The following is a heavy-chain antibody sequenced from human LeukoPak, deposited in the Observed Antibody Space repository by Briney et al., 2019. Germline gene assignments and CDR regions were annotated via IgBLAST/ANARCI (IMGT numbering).Heavy chain of an antibody. J-gene: IGHJ4*02. CDR1: GFTFSSYW. Sequence: PGGSLRLSCAASGFTFSSYWMHWVRQAPGKGLVWVSRINTDGSSTSYADSVKGRFTISRDNAKNTLYLQMNSLRAEDTAVYYCARGGGVSREYYFDYWGQGTLVTVSS. V-gene: IGHV3-74*01. D-gene: IGHD2-8*01. CDR3: ARGGGVSREYYFDY. CDR2: INTDGSST.